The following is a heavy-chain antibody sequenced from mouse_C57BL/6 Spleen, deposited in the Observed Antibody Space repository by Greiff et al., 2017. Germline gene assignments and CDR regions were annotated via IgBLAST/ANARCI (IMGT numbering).Heavy chain of an antibody. CDR2: IDPSDSYT. CDR1: GYTFTSYW. Sequence: QVQLQQPGAELVMPGASVKLSCKASGYTFTSYWMHWVKQRPGQGLEWIGEIDPSDSYTNYNQKFKGKSTLTVDKSSSTAYMQLSSLTSEDSAVYYCARFGNPRYYAMDYWGQGTSVTVSS. J-gene: IGHJ4*01. V-gene: IGHV1-69*01. CDR3: ARFGNPRYYAMDY. D-gene: IGHD2-1*01.